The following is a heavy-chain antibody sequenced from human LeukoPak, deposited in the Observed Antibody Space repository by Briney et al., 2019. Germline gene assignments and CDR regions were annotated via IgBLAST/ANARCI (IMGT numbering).Heavy chain of an antibody. D-gene: IGHD5-18*01. CDR3: ARDPNSERGYSYAVDY. V-gene: IGHV1-69*04. CDR1: GGTFSSYA. CDR2: IIPILGIA. J-gene: IGHJ4*02. Sequence: ASVKVSCKASGGTFSSYAISWVRQAPGQGLEWMGRIIPILGIANYAQKFQGRVTITADKSTSTAYMELSSLRSEDTAVYYCARDPNSERGYSYAVDYWGQGTLVTVSS.